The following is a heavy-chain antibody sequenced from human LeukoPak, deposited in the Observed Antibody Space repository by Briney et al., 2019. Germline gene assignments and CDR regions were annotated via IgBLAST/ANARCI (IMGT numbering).Heavy chain of an antibody. J-gene: IGHJ4*02. CDR1: GFTFRRFW. CDR3: VRGCTSTSCYDY. CDR2: RNEDGNKK. D-gene: IGHD2-2*01. Sequence: GSLRLSCTASGFTFRRFWMGWVRQAPGKGLEWVANRNEDGNKKYYVDSVKGRFTISRDNTKNSLYLQMNSLRVEDTAVYYCVRGCTSTSCYDYWGQGTLVTVSS. V-gene: IGHV3-7*01.